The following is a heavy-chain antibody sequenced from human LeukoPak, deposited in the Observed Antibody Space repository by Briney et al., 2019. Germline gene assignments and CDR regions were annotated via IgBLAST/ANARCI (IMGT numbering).Heavy chain of an antibody. CDR2: ISSSSSYI. Sequence: GGSLRLSCAASGFTFSSYSMNWVRQAPGKGLEWVSSISSSSSYIYYADSVKGRFTISRDNAENSLYLQMNSLRAEDTAVYYCARAPKFRLVGVPKGPFDPWGQGSLVTVSS. D-gene: IGHD2-15*01. CDR1: GFTFSSYS. J-gene: IGHJ5*02. V-gene: IGHV3-21*04. CDR3: ARAPKFRLVGVPKGPFDP.